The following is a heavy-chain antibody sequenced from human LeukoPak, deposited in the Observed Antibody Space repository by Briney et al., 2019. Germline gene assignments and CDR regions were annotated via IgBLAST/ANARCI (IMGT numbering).Heavy chain of an antibody. CDR2: ISYDGSNK. CDR3: AKDWGEQLWQNIDY. D-gene: IGHD5-18*01. CDR1: GFTFSSYG. V-gene: IGHV3-30*18. Sequence: PGGSLRLSCAASGFTFSSYGMHWVRQAPGKGLEWVAVISYDGSNKYYADSVKGRFTISRDNSKNTLYLQMNSLRAEDTAVYYCAKDWGEQLWQNIDYWGQGTLVTVSS. J-gene: IGHJ4*02.